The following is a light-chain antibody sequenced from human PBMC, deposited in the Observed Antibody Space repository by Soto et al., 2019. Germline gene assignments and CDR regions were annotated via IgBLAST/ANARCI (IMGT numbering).Light chain of an antibody. J-gene: IGKJ1*01. V-gene: IGKV3-20*01. Sequence: DIEMTQSPPILSVSPGEGATLSCRASQRISTNLAWYQHIPGQAPRLLIVSSSRRPTDVPARFSGSGSGTDFTLTISRLEPEDFAVYYCQQYGSSRWTFGQGTKVDIK. CDR2: SSS. CDR3: QQYGSSRWT. CDR1: QRISTN.